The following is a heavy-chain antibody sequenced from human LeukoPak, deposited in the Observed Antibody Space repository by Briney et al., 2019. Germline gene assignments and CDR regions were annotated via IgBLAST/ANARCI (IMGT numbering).Heavy chain of an antibody. CDR3: ARGGMITSGVDY. CDR1: GGTFSSYA. CDR2: IIPIFGTA. J-gene: IGHJ4*02. Sequence: ASVKVSCKASGGTFSSYAISWVRQAPGQGLGWMGRIIPIFGTANYAQKFQGRVTITTDESTSTAYMELSSLRSEDTAVYYCARGGMITSGVDYWGQGTLVTVSS. D-gene: IGHD3-16*01. V-gene: IGHV1-69*05.